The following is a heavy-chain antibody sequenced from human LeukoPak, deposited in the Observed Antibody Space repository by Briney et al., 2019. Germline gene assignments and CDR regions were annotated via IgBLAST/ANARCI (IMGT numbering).Heavy chain of an antibody. CDR1: GYTFTSYY. CDR3: ARGPDAYYDILTGYAYFYYYYMDV. D-gene: IGHD3-9*01. J-gene: IGHJ6*03. Sequence: ASVKVSCKASGYTFTSYYMHWVRQAPGQGREWMGIINPSGGSTSYAQKFQGRVTMTRDTSTGTVYMELSSLRSEDTAVYYCARGPDAYYDILTGYAYFYYYYMDVWGKGTTVTVSS. V-gene: IGHV1-46*01. CDR2: INPSGGST.